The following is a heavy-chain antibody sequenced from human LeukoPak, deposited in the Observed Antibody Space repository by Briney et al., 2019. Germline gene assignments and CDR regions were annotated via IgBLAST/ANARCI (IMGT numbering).Heavy chain of an antibody. CDR2: INHSGST. V-gene: IGHV4-34*01. D-gene: IGHD3-16*02. J-gene: IGHJ5*02. CDR3: ARASYYGYVWGSYRYSNWFDP. Sequence: PSETLSLTCAVYGGSFSGYYWSWIRQPPGKGLEWIGEINHSGSTNYNPSLKSRVTISVDTSKNQFSLKLSSVTAAGTAVYYCARASYYGYVWGSYRYSNWFDPWGQGTLVTVSS. CDR1: GGSFSGYY.